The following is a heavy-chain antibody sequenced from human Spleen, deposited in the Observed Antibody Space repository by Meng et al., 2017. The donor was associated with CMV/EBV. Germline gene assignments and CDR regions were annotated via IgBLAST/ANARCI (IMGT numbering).Heavy chain of an antibody. CDR2: SYYSGST. CDR1: GGSVSSGSYY. V-gene: IGHV4-61*01. D-gene: IGHD6-13*01. J-gene: IGHJ6*02. Sequence: SETLSLTCTVSGGSVSSGSYYWSWIRQPPGKGLEWIGYSYYSGSTNYNPSLKSRVTISVDTSKNQFSLKLSSVTAADTAVYYCARGRMGSSWYLGLVDYYYGMDVWGQGTTVTVSS. CDR3: ARGRMGSSWYLGLVDYYYGMDV.